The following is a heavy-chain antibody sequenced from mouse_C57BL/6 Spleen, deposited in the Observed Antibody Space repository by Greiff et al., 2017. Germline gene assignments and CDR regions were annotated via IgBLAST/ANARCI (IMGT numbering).Heavy chain of an antibody. V-gene: IGHV1-82*01. J-gene: IGHJ2*01. CDR1: GYAFSSSW. Sequence: VQLQQSGPELVKPGASVKISCKASGYAFSSSWMNWVKQRPGKGLEWIGRIYPGDGDTNYNGKFKGKATLTADKSSSTAYMQLSSLTSEDSAVYFCARWGLDYYFDYWGQGTTLTVSS. D-gene: IGHD2-10*02. CDR2: IYPGDGDT. CDR3: ARWGLDYYFDY.